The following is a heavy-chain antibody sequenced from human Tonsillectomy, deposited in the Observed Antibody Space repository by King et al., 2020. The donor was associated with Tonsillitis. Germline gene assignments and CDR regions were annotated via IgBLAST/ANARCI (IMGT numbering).Heavy chain of an antibody. CDR1: GYSFTSYW. CDR3: ATNQVNWNLPVRDY. D-gene: IGHD1-1*01. J-gene: IGHJ4*02. Sequence: QLVQSGAEVKKPGGSLRISCKGSGYSFTSYWISWVRQMPGKGLEWRGGIDPSDPYTNYSPSFQGHVTISADKSISTAYLQWSSLKASDTAMYYCATNQVNWNLPVRDYWGQGTLVTVSS. V-gene: IGHV5-10-1*03. CDR2: IDPSDPYT.